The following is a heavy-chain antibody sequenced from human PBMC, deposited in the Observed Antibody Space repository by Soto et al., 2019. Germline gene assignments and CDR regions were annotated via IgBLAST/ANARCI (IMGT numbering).Heavy chain of an antibody. D-gene: IGHD6-25*01. CDR3: ARSIAAGNWFDP. CDR2: ISAYNGNT. V-gene: IGHV1-18*01. J-gene: IGHJ5*02. CDR1: GYTFTSYC. Sequence: ASVKVSCKASGYTFTSYCMSWVRQAPGQGLEWMGWISAYNGNTNYAQKLQGRVTMTTDTSTSTAYMELSRLRSDDTAVYYCARSIAAGNWFDPWGQGTLVTVSS.